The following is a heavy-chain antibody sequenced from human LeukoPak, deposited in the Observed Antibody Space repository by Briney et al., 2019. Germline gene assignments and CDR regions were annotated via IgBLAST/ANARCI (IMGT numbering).Heavy chain of an antibody. CDR1: GGSNSSSSYY. D-gene: IGHD1-26*01. CDR3: ARSGIVGATLSPFDP. J-gene: IGHJ5*02. Sequence: SGTLSLTCTVSGGSNSSSSYYWGWIRQPPGKGLEWIGSIYYSGSTYYNPSLKSRVTISVDTSKNQFSLKLSSVTAADTAVYYCARSGIVGATLSPFDPWGQGTLVTVSS. V-gene: IGHV4-39*01. CDR2: IYYSGST.